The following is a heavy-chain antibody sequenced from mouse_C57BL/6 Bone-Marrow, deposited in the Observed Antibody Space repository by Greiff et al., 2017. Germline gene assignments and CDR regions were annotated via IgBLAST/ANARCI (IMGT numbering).Heavy chain of an antibody. J-gene: IGHJ2*01. CDR2: IYPSDSET. Sequence: VQLQQPGAELVRPGSSVKLSCKASGYTFTSYWMDWVKQRPGQGLEWIGNIYPSDSETHYNQKFKDKATLTVDKSSSTAYMQLSSLTSEDSAVXCCARLEDYDALFDYWGQGTTLTVSS. V-gene: IGHV1-61*01. D-gene: IGHD2-4*01. CDR3: ARLEDYDALFDY. CDR1: GYTFTSYW.